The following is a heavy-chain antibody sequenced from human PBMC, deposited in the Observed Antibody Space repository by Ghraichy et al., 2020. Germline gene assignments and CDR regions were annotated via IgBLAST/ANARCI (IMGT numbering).Heavy chain of an antibody. J-gene: IGHJ3*02. Sequence: ASVKVSCKASGYTFTGYYMHWVRQAPGQGLEWMGWINPNSGGTNYAQKFQGRVTMTRDTSISTAYMELSRLRSDDTAVYYCARVRGSGYYAYAFDIWGQGTMVTVSS. CDR1: GYTFTGYY. CDR3: ARVRGSGYYAYAFDI. D-gene: IGHD3-22*01. V-gene: IGHV1-2*02. CDR2: INPNSGGT.